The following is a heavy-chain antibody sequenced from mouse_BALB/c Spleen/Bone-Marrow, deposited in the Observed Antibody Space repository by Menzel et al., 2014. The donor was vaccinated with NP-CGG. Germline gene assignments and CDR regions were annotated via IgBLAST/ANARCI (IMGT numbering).Heavy chain of an antibody. CDR2: INPDSSTI. CDR3: AHRYDVAMDY. CDR1: GFDFSRYW. D-gene: IGHD2-14*01. J-gene: IGHJ4*01. V-gene: IGHV4-1*02. Sequence: EVMLVESGGGLVQPGGSLKLSCAASGFDFSRYWMSWVRQAPGKGLEWIGEINPDSSTINYTPSLKDKFIISRDNAKNTLYLQMSKVRSEDTALYYCAHRYDVAMDYWGQEPQSPSPQ.